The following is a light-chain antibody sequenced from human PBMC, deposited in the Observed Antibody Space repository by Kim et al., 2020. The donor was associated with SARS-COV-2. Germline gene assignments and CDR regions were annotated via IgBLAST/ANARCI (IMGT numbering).Light chain of an antibody. CDR1: SSDVGAYNY. Sequence: GQSIIMSCTGSSSDVGAYNYVSWYQQYPGKAPKLMIYDVTKRPSGVSDRFSGSKSGNTASLTISGLQPEDEADYYCSSFTTTYTYVFGGGTKVTVL. CDR3: SSFTTTYTYV. V-gene: IGLV2-14*03. CDR2: DVT. J-gene: IGLJ1*01.